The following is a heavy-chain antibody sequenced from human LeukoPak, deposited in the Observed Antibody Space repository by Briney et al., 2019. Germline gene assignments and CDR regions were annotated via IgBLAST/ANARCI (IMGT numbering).Heavy chain of an antibody. D-gene: IGHD3-10*01. CDR3: AKAPYGSGSYYFNWFDP. CDR1: GFTFSSYA. V-gene: IGHV3-23*01. CDR2: ISGSGGST. J-gene: IGHJ5*02. Sequence: GGSLRLSRAASGFTFSSYAMSWVRQAPGKGLEWVSAISGSGGSTYYADSVKGRFTISRDNSKNTLYLQMNSLRAEDTAVYYCAKAPYGSGSYYFNWFDPWCQGTLVTVSS.